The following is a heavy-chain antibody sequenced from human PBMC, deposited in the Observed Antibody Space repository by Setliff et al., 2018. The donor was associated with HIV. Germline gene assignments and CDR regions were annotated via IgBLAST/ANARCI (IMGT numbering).Heavy chain of an antibody. D-gene: IGHD4-17*01. Sequence: PGGSLRLSCAASGFTFNKAWMSWVRQAPGKGLEWVSVIYRDGATYYADSVKGRFTISRDTAKNTVYLQMNSLTSEDTAFYYCARGRINYGDYYYWGQGTLVTVSS. CDR2: IYRDGAT. CDR3: ARGRINYGDYYY. V-gene: IGHV3-53*01. J-gene: IGHJ4*02. CDR1: GFTFNKAW.